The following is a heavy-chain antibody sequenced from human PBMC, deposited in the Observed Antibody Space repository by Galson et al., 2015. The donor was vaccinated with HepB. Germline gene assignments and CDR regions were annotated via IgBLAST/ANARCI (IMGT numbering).Heavy chain of an antibody. V-gene: IGHV1-46*01. Sequence: SVKVSCKASGYTLTTYLIHWIRQAPGQGLEWMGIIDPSGGSTSFAQTFQGRVTLTRDTSTSTVYMDLNSLRSEDTAVYYCVRELVGGHFDYWGQGTLVTVSS. D-gene: IGHD3-16*01. CDR3: VRELVGGHFDY. CDR1: GYTLTTYL. CDR2: IDPSGGST. J-gene: IGHJ4*02.